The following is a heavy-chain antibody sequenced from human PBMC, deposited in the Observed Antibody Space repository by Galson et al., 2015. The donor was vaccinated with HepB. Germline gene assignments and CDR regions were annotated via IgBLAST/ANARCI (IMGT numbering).Heavy chain of an antibody. J-gene: IGHJ1*01. V-gene: IGHV1-2*02. Sequence: SVKVSCKASGYTFTGYYMHWVRQAPGQGLEWMGWINPNSGGTNYAQKFQGRVTMTRDTSISTAYMELSRLRSDDTAVYYCRVSGYTPEYFQHWSQGTLVTVSS. CDR1: GYTFTGYY. D-gene: IGHD3-22*01. CDR3: RVSGYTPEYFQH. CDR2: INPNSGGT.